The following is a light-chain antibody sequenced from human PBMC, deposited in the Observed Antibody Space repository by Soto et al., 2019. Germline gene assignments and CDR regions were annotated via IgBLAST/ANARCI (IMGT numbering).Light chain of an antibody. J-gene: IGKJ4*01. CDR3: QQYASSPLT. V-gene: IGKV3-20*01. CDR2: GAS. CDR1: QTVGKNY. Sequence: EIVLTQSPGTLSLSPGERATLSCRASQTVGKNYLAWYQQKPGQTPRLLIHGASNRATGIPDRISGSGSGTDFTLIISSLAPEDFAVYYCQQYASSPLTFGGGTKVEIK.